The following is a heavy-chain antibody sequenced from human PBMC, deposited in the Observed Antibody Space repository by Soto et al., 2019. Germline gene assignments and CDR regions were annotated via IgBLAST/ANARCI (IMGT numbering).Heavy chain of an antibody. CDR2: IYSGGDT. V-gene: IGHV3-53*01. J-gene: IGHJ6*02. CDR1: GFSVSSDY. D-gene: IGHD3-10*01. Sequence: TGGSLILSCAASGFSVSSDYMSWVRQAPGKGLEWVSLIYSGGDTYYADSVKGRFTISRDISSNTIYLHMTSLRADDTAIYYCTRAGSDPGNFYISNYYAMDVWGRGTTVTVSS. CDR3: TRAGSDPGNFYISNYYAMDV.